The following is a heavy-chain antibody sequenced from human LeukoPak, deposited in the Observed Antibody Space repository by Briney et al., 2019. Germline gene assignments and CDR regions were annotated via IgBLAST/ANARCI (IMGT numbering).Heavy chain of an antibody. Sequence: ASVKVSCKASGYTFTGYYMHWVRQAPGQGLEWMGIINPSGGSTSYAQKFQGRVTMTRNTSMSTAYMELSSLRSEDTAVYYCASRVTMVRGVKGMGDYWGQGTLVTVSS. J-gene: IGHJ4*02. CDR1: GYTFTGYY. V-gene: IGHV1-46*01. CDR3: ASRVTMVRGVKGMGDY. D-gene: IGHD3-10*01. CDR2: INPSGGST.